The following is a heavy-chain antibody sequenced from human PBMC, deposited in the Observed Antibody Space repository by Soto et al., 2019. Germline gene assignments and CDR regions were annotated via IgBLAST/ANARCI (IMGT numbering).Heavy chain of an antibody. Sequence: QVQLLQSGAEVKKPGSSVKVSCKVSGGAFTNYALNWVRHGPGQVLEWLGGIIPLHNTSNYSLKFLGRVTVTADISSTTVYMELNSLTSDDTATYYCASWSNWNPLYYDGLDVWGQGTTVTVSS. CDR1: GGAFTNYA. J-gene: IGHJ6*02. CDR2: IIPLHNTS. V-gene: IGHV1-69*06. CDR3: ASWSNWNPLYYDGLDV. D-gene: IGHD1-20*01.